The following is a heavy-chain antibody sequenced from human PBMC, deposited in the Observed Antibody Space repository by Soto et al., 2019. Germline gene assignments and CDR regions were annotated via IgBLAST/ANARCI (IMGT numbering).Heavy chain of an antibody. CDR3: ARVVPGAEAWFGP. CDR1: GYTFSNYG. CDR2: ISLYSDGT. V-gene: IGHV1-18*01. J-gene: IGHJ5*02. Sequence: ASVKVSCKTSGYTFSNYGITWVRQAPGQPLEWLGWISLYSDGTNYAQKFQGRVSMTTDTSTTTAYMELRSLRSDDTTVYYCARVVPGAEAWFGPWGQGTLVTVSS. D-gene: IGHD2-2*01.